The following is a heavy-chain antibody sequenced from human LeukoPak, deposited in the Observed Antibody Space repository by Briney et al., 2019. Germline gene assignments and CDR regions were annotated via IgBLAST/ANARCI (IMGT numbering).Heavy chain of an antibody. J-gene: IGHJ5*02. Sequence: PGESLKISCKGSGYSFTSYWIGWVRQMPGKGLEWMGIIYPGDSDTRYSPSFQGQVTISADKSISTAYLQWSSLKASDTAMYYCAVSTGYCSGGSCYWVRWFDPWGQGTLVTVSS. V-gene: IGHV5-51*01. CDR3: AVSTGYCSGGSCYWVRWFDP. CDR2: IYPGDSDT. CDR1: GYSFTSYW. D-gene: IGHD2-15*01.